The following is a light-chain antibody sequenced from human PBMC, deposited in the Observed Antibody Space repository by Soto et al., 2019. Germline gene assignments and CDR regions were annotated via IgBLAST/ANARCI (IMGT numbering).Light chain of an antibody. CDR1: SSDVGGYNY. J-gene: IGLJ1*01. Sequence: QSALTQPASVSGSPGQSITISCTGTSSDVGGYNYVSWYQQHPGKAPKLMIYDVSYRPSGVSDRFSGSKSGNTASLTISGLQSEDEADYYCDSYTSGSSYVVGTGTKLTVL. V-gene: IGLV2-14*01. CDR3: DSYTSGSSYV. CDR2: DVS.